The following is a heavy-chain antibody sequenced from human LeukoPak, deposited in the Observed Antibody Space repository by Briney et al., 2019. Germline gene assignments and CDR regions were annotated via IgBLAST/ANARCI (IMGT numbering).Heavy chain of an antibody. V-gene: IGHV4-59*01. J-gene: IGHJ6*02. CDR3: ARGFIAAAGTWSAEEGYGMDV. Sequence: SETLSLTCTVSGGSISSYYWSWIRQPPGKGLEWIGYIYYSGSTNYNPSLKSRVTISVDTSKNQFSLKLSSVTAADTAVYYCARGFIAAAGTWSAEEGYGMDVWGQGTTVTVSS. CDR1: GGSISSYY. D-gene: IGHD6-13*01. CDR2: IYYSGST.